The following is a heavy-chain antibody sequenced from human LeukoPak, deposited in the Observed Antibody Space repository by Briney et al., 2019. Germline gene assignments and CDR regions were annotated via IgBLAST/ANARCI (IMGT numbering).Heavy chain of an antibody. V-gene: IGHV4-34*01. CDR1: GRSFSGYY. J-gene: IGHJ5*02. CDR3: ARERQKRGYSYGTVS. Sequence: SETLSLTCAVYGRSFSGYYWSWIRQPPGKGLEWIGEINHSGSTNYNPSLKSRVTISVDTSKNQFSLKLSSVTAADTAVYYCARERQKRGYSYGTVSWGQGTLVTVSS. CDR2: INHSGST. D-gene: IGHD5-18*01.